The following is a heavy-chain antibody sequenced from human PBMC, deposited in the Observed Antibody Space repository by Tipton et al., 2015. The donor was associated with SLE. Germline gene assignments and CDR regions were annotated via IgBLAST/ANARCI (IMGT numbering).Heavy chain of an antibody. CDR2: ISWNSDSI. CDR1: GFTFDDYA. CDR3: ASPPYYGSGSYRPYWYFDL. V-gene: IGHV3-9*01. J-gene: IGHJ2*01. D-gene: IGHD3-10*01. Sequence: SLRLSCAASGFTFDDYAMHWVRQAPGKGLEWVAGISWNSDSIGYADSVKGRFTISRDNAKNSLYMQMNSLRAEDTAVYYCASPPYYGSGSYRPYWYFDLWGRGALVTVSS.